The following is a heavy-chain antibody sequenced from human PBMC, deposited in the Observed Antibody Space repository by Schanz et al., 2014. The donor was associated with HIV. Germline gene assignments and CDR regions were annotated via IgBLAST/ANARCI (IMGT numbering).Heavy chain of an antibody. CDR3: TKDIVAGASEY. CDR2: ISGSGGGT. D-gene: IGHD6-19*01. CDR1: GFTFSTYA. V-gene: IGHV3-23*01. Sequence: EVQLLESGGGLVQPGGSLRLSCAASGFTFSTYAMSWVRQAPGKGLEWVSAISGSGGGTFYAGSVKGRFTISRDNSKNMLYLQITSLRVEDTAVYYCTKDIVAGASEYWGQGTLVIVSS. J-gene: IGHJ4*02.